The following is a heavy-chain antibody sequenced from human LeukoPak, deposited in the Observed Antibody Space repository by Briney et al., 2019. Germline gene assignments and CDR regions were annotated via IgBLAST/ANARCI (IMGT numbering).Heavy chain of an antibody. CDR2: IIPILGIA. V-gene: IGHV1-69*04. D-gene: IGHD1-26*01. Sequence: ASVKVSCKASGGTFSSYAISWVGQAPGQGLEWMGRIIPILGIANYAQKFQGRVTITADKSTSTAYMELSSLRSEDTAVYYCASKVGAAELQHWGQGTLVTVSS. CDR3: ASKVGAAELQH. J-gene: IGHJ1*01. CDR1: GGTFSSYA.